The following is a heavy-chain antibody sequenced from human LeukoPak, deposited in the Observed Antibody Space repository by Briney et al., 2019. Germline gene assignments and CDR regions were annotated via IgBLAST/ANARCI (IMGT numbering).Heavy chain of an antibody. D-gene: IGHD3-3*01. Sequence: GGSLRLPCAASGFTFSSYSMNWVRQAPGKGLEWVSYISSSSSTIYYADSVKGRFTISRDNAKNSLYLQMNSLRDEDTAVYYCARDWGDYDFWRKTLDYWGQGTLVTVSS. CDR2: ISSSSSTI. CDR1: GFTFSSYS. CDR3: ARDWGDYDFWRKTLDY. V-gene: IGHV3-48*02. J-gene: IGHJ4*02.